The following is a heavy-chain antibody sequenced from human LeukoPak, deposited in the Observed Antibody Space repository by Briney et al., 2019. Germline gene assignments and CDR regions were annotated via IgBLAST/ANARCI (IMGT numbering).Heavy chain of an antibody. CDR1: GASINSYY. Sequence: SETLSLTCTVSGASINSYYWSWIRQPPGKGLEWIGYIYYSGSTNYNTSLKSRVTISVDTANNQFSLKLSSVTAADTAVYYCARVRRYTSKPDVFDIWGQGTMVTVSP. V-gene: IGHV4-59*01. CDR3: ARVRRYTSKPDVFDI. J-gene: IGHJ3*02. D-gene: IGHD6-19*01. CDR2: IYYSGST.